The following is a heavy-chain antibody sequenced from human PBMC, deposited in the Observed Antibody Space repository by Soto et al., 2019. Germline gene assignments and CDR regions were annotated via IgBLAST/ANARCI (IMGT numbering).Heavy chain of an antibody. CDR1: GYTFTNYG. J-gene: IGHJ6*02. CDR3: ASSYCGGKGYSNFPSDYYFYGMEV. Sequence: QVQLVQSGAEVKKPGASVKVSCKASGYTFTNYGISWVRQAPGQGLEWMGWISAYNGNINYTQKLQGRVTMTTETSTRTVYIELRSLRSDDTAMYYCASSYCGGKGYSNFPSDYYFYGMEVWGQGTTVTVSS. D-gene: IGHD2-21*01. V-gene: IGHV1-18*01. CDR2: ISAYNGNI.